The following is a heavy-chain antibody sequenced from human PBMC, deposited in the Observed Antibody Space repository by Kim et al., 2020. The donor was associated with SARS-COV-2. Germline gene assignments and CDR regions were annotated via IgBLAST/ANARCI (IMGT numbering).Heavy chain of an antibody. D-gene: IGHD3-22*01. V-gene: IGHV4-59*08. J-gene: IGHJ6*03. CDR2: VFYSGSA. Sequence: SETLSLTCTVFGGSVSSFYWTWIRKPPGKGLEWIGHVFYSGSAYYNPSLKSRVTISADVYKTQISLKLTSVTAADTAAYYCARHADSSGSPLYYMDVWGKGTTVTVSS. CDR3: ARHADSSGSPLYYMDV. CDR1: GGSVSSFY.